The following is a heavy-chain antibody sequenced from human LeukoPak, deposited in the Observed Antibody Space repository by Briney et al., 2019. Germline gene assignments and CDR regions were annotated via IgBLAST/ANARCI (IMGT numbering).Heavy chain of an antibody. CDR2: ISAYNGNT. D-gene: IGHD1-7*01. Sequence: ASVKVSCKTSGYTFTNYGFSWVRKPPGQGLEWLGWISAYNGNTNYAQRLQGRVTMTTDTSTSTVYMELKSLISDDTAIYYCARRKNWSYEGFDPWGQGTLVTVSS. CDR3: ARRKNWSYEGFDP. CDR1: GYTFTNYG. V-gene: IGHV1-18*04. J-gene: IGHJ5*02.